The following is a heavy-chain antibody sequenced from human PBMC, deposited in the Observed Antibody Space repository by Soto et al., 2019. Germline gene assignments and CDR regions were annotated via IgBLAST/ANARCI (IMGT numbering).Heavy chain of an antibody. CDR3: ARDRKILRGYFDY. D-gene: IGHD1-26*01. CDR1: GFTFSSYA. V-gene: IGHV3-30-3*01. CDR2: ISYDGSNK. Sequence: PGGSLRLSCAASGFTFSSYAMHWVRQAPGKGLEWVAVISYDGSNKYYADSVKGRFTISRDNSKNTLHLQMNSLRAEDTAVYYCARDRKILRGYFDYWGQGTLVTVSS. J-gene: IGHJ4*02.